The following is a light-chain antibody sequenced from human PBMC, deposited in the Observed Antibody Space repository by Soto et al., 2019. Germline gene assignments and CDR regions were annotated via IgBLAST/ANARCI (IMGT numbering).Light chain of an antibody. V-gene: IGKV1-17*01. Sequence: DIHMTHSPSSLSASVGDSVTVTCRASEGISNGLGWYQQKPGKAPKRLIYAASSLQSGVPSRFSGSGSGTEFTITISSLQPEDFATYYCLQHNSFPGTFGQGTTVEI. CDR3: LQHNSFPGT. CDR2: AAS. J-gene: IGKJ1*01. CDR1: EGISNG.